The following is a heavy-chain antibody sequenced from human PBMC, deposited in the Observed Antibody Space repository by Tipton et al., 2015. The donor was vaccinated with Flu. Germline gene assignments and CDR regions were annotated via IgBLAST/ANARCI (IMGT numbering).Heavy chain of an antibody. D-gene: IGHD3-10*01. CDR1: GGTFSSYA. J-gene: IGHJ5*02. V-gene: IGHV1-69*01. CDR3: ASRPPMGSRQFDP. CDR2: IIPIFGTA. Sequence: QSGAEVKKPGSSVKVSCKASGGTFSSYAISWVRQAPGQGLEWMGGIIPIFGTANYAQKFQGRVTITADESTSTAYMELSSLRSGDMAVYYCASRPPMGSRQFDPWGQGTLVTVSS.